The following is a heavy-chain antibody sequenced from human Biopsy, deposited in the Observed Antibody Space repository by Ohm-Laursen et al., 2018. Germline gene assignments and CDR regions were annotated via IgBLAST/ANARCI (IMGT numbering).Heavy chain of an antibody. Sequence: SQTLSLTCTVSDDSINSNDYYWGWIRQAPGKGLEWLGSVHYSGATYYTTPLTSRATISVAPAKNQFFLKLRFATAADTAVYYCARPLRGGEYEGFDLWGPGTMASVSP. CDR1: DDSINSNDYY. CDR3: ARPLRGGEYEGFDL. D-gene: IGHD4-17*01. J-gene: IGHJ3*01. V-gene: IGHV4-39*01. CDR2: VHYSGAT.